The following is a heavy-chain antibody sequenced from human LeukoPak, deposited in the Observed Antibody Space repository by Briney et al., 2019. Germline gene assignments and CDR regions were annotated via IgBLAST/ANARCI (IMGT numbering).Heavy chain of an antibody. V-gene: IGHV4-39*01. J-gene: IGHJ4*02. D-gene: IGHD6-19*01. CDR1: GGSISSDSYY. CDR3: ASLAVAGLSEGY. CDR2: IYYSGST. Sequence: SETLSLTCTVSGGSISSDSYYWAWIRQPPGKGLEWIASIYYSGSTYYNPSLKSRVTISVDTSRNQFSLKLNSVTAADTAVYYCASLAVAGLSEGYWGQETLVIVSS.